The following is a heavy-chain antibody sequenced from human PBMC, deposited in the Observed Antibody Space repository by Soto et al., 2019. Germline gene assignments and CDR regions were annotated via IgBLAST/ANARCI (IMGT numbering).Heavy chain of an antibody. CDR2: VYHTGDT. D-gene: IGHD2-21*02. CDR1: GGTVASSLW. Sequence: QVQLQESGPRLVKPSGSLSLTCGVSGGTVASSLWWSWVRQSPSRGLEWIGNVYHTGDTNFNPSLQSRVTFSVDKSNNQFSLRLTSLTAADTAVYFCAREIVTAGGNNYFDPWGPGTLVTVSS. V-gene: IGHV4-4*02. CDR3: AREIVTAGGNNYFDP. J-gene: IGHJ5*02.